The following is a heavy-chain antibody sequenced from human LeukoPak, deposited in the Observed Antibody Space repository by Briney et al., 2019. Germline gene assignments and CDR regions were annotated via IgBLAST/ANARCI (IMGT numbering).Heavy chain of an antibody. Sequence: GGSLRLSCAASGFTFSSYAMHWVRQPPGKGLEWVAVISYDGSNKYYADSVKGRFTISRDNSKNTLYLQMNSLRAEDTAVYYCARDRLGAVDYYGMDVWGQGTTVTVSS. V-gene: IGHV3-30-3*01. CDR2: ISYDGSNK. J-gene: IGHJ6*02. CDR3: ARDRLGAVDYYGMDV. D-gene: IGHD6-19*01. CDR1: GFTFSSYA.